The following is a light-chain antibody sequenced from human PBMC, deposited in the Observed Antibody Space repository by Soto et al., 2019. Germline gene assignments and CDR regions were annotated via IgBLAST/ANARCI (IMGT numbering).Light chain of an antibody. V-gene: IGKV3-15*01. Sequence: EIVMTQSPATLSVSPGERATLSCRASQTVSGNLAWYQQKPGQAPRHLIYGTSTRATGISARFSGSGSGTEFALTISSLQSEDFAVYYCQQYNKWPLTFGGGTKVEIK. CDR2: GTS. CDR3: QQYNKWPLT. J-gene: IGKJ4*01. CDR1: QTVSGN.